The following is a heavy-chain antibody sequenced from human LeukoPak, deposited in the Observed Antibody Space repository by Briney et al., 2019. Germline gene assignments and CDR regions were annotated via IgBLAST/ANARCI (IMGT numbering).Heavy chain of an antibody. CDR1: GFTFSSYW. CDR3: ARGRWSSRGYYYYGMDV. CDR2: INHSGST. Sequence: GSLRLSCAASGFTFSSYWMSWIRQPPGKGLEWIGEINHSGSTNYNPSLKSRVTISVDTSKNQFSLKLSSVTAADTAVYYCARGRWSSRGYYYYGMDVWGQGTTVTVSS. V-gene: IGHV4-34*01. J-gene: IGHJ6*02. D-gene: IGHD6-13*01.